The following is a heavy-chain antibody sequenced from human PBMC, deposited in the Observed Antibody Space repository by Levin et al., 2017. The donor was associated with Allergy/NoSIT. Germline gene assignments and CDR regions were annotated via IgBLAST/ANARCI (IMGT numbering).Heavy chain of an antibody. J-gene: IGHJ6*03. CDR1: GGSFSGYY. D-gene: IGHD2-15*01. CDR2: INHSGST. Sequence: ETLSLTCAVYGGSFSGYYWSWIRQPPGKGLEWIGEINHSGSTNYNPSLKSRVTISVDTSKNQFSLKLSSVTAADTAVYYCARGPRRNCSGGSCYPYYYYYYYMDVWGKGTTVTVSS. CDR3: ARGPRRNCSGGSCYPYYYYYYYMDV. V-gene: IGHV4-34*01.